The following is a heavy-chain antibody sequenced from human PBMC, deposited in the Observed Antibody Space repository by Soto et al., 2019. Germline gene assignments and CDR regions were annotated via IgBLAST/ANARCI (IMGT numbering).Heavy chain of an antibody. J-gene: IGHJ3*02. CDR1: GFTFSSYA. CDR3: AKAERAKDAFDI. Sequence: GSLRLSCAASGFTFSSYAMSWVRQAPGKGLEWVSAISGSGASTYYADSVKGRFTISRDNSKNTLYLQMNSLRAEDTAVYYCAKAERAKDAFDIWGQGTMVTVSS. V-gene: IGHV3-23*01. CDR2: ISGSGAST.